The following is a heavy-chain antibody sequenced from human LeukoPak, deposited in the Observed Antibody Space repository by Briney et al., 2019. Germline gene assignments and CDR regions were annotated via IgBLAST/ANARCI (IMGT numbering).Heavy chain of an antibody. CDR1: GGGFSSFL. V-gene: IGHV1-69*05. D-gene: IGHD3-3*01. J-gene: IGHJ4*02. CDR3: ASIYDFWSGRGPLWY. CDR2: ITPIFGSP. Sequence: ASVKVSCKASGGGFSSFLFTWVRQAPGQGLEWMGGITPIFGSPNYAQKFQGRVTITTDESTSTAYMELSSLRSEDTAVYYCASIYDFWSGRGPLWYWGQGTLVTVSS.